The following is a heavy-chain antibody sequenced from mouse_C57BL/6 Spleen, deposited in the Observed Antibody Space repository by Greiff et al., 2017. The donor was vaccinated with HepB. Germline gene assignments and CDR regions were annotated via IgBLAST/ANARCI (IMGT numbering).Heavy chain of an antibody. Sequence: EVMLVESGGGLVQPGGSLKLSCAASGFTFSDYYMYWVRQTPEKRLEWVAYISNGGGRTYYPDTVKGRFTISRDNAKNTLYLQMSRLKSEATAMYYCARHGGNYRGAMDYWGQGTSVTVSS. J-gene: IGHJ4*01. CDR3: ARHGGNYRGAMDY. CDR1: GFTFSDYY. CDR2: ISNGGGRT. D-gene: IGHD2-1*01. V-gene: IGHV5-12*01.